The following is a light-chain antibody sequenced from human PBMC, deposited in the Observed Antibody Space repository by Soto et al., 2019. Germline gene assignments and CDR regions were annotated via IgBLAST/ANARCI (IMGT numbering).Light chain of an antibody. V-gene: IGLV2-8*01. J-gene: IGLJ3*02. CDR2: EVS. CDR1: SSDIGGYNY. CDR3: TSYAGSNNLV. Sequence: QSALTQPPSASGSPGQSVTISCTGTSSDIGGYNYVSWYQQHPGKAPKLIIYEVSKRPSGVPVRFSGSKSGNTASLTVSGLQAEDEADYYCTSYAGSNNLVFAGGTKLTVL.